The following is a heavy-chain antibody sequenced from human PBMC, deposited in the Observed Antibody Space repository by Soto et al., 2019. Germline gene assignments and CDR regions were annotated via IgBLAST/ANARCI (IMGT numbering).Heavy chain of an antibody. D-gene: IGHD6-13*01. CDR3: ARDGGAVEQQLRLWDNYYYYYGMDV. Sequence: GASVKVSCKASGYTFTSYGISWVRQAPGQGLEWMGWISAYNGNTNYAQKLQGRVTMTTDTSTSTAYMELRSLRSDDTAVYYCARDGGAVEQQLRLWDNYYYYYGMDVWGQGTKVTVSS. V-gene: IGHV1-18*04. J-gene: IGHJ6*02. CDR2: ISAYNGNT. CDR1: GYTFTSYG.